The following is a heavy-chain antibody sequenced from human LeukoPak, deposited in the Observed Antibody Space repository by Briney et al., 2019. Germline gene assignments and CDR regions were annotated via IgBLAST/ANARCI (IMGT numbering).Heavy chain of an antibody. J-gene: IGHJ4*02. CDR1: GGSISSGGYY. Sequence: SETLSLTCTVYGGSISSGGYYWSWIRQHPGKGLEWIGYIYYSGSTYYNPSLKSRVTISVDTSKNQFSLKLSSVTAADTAVYYCARGGGYYYDSSGYYYFDYWGQGTLVTVSS. CDR3: ARGGGYYYDSSGYYYFDY. CDR2: IYYSGST. V-gene: IGHV4-31*03. D-gene: IGHD3-22*01.